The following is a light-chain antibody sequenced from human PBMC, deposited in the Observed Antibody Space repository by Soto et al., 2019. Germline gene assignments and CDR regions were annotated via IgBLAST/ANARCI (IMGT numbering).Light chain of an antibody. CDR3: LHYATPPPRA. CDR2: ATS. V-gene: IGKV3-20*01. J-gene: IGKJ5*01. CDR1: QSVATTY. Sequence: AHTTCAVPRAPGERRTRCCRDRQSVATTYLAWYQQKPGQAPRLLIFATSSRAIGTPERFSGSGSGTNYTLTISGLELHDYPVFYCLHYATPPPRAFGEGTRLENK.